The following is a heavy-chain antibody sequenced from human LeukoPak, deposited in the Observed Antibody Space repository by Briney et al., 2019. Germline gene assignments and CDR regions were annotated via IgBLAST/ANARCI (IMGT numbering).Heavy chain of an antibody. V-gene: IGHV3-53*01. CDR3: ARDIPGVNVY. CDR1: GFTVSGTY. Sequence: GGSLRLSCAASGFTVSGTYMSWVRQAPGKGLEWVSISYSDGRTYYADSVKGRSTISRDNSKNTLYLQMNSLRAEDTAVYYCARDIPGVNVYWGQGTLVTVSS. CDR2: SYSDGRT. D-gene: IGHD3-10*01. J-gene: IGHJ4*02.